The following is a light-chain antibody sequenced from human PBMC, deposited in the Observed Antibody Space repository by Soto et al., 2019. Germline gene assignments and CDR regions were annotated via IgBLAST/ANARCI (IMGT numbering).Light chain of an antibody. V-gene: IGKV1-5*03. CDR2: KSS. J-gene: IGKJ1*01. CDR1: QTISSW. Sequence: EIQMTQSPSTLSGSVGDRVTITCRAIQTISSWLPWYQQKPGKAPKLLIYKSSTLKSGVPSRFRGSGSGTEFTLTISSLQPDDFETYYCQHYNSYSEAFGQGTKVDIK. CDR3: QHYNSYSEA.